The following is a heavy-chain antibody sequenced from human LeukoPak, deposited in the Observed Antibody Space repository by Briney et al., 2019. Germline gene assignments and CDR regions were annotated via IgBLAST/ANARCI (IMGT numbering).Heavy chain of an antibody. Sequence: PGGSLRLSCAASGFTFSSYSMNWVRQAPGKGLEWVSSISSSSSYIYYADSVKGRFTISRDNAKNSLYLQMNSMRAEDTAVYYCARGNYDILTASMVWGQGTLVTVSS. D-gene: IGHD3-9*01. CDR3: ARGNYDILTASMV. CDR1: GFTFSSYS. CDR2: ISSSSSYI. V-gene: IGHV3-21*01. J-gene: IGHJ4*02.